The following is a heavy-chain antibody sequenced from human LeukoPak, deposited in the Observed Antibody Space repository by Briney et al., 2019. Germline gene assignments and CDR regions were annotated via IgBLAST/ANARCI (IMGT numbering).Heavy chain of an antibody. Sequence: ASVKVSCKASGYTFTSYGISWVRQAPGQGLEWMGWISAYNGNTNYAQKFQGRLTMTRDTSISTAYMELSSLRSDDTAVYYCARPEEAATTFRAFDIWGQGTMVTVSS. CDR3: ARPEEAATTFRAFDI. V-gene: IGHV1-18*01. CDR2: ISAYNGNT. CDR1: GYTFTSYG. J-gene: IGHJ3*02. D-gene: IGHD2-15*01.